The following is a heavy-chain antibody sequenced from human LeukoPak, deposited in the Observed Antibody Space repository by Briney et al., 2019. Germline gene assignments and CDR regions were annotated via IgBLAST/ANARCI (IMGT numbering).Heavy chain of an antibody. CDR3: ARYGAPFDS. J-gene: IGHJ4*02. V-gene: IGHV4-31*03. D-gene: IGHD4-17*01. CDR2: IFYSGTT. Sequence: PSETLSLTCTVSGGSISSGGYYWSWIRQHPGKGLEFIGYIFYSGTTYYNQSLKSRVDTSLNQFSLKVISVTAADTAVYYCARYGAPFDSWGQGTLVTVSS. CDR1: GGSISSGGYY.